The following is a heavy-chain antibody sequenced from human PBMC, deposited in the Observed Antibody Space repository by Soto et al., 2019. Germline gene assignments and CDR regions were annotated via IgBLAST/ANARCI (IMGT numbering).Heavy chain of an antibody. V-gene: IGHV3-21*01. CDR2: ISSNSAYI. Sequence: GGSLRLSCAASGFTFRSFTMNWARQAPGKGLEWVSTISSNSAYIYYTDALRGRFTISRDNAKNSLHLQMNSLRAEDTAVYYCTRDASRDSSARGWFDPWGPGTLVTVSS. D-gene: IGHD6-13*01. CDR3: TRDASRDSSARGWFDP. CDR1: GFTFRSFT. J-gene: IGHJ5*02.